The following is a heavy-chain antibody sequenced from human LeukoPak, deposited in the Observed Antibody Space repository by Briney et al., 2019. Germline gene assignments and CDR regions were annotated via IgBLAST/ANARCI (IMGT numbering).Heavy chain of an antibody. CDR1: GGTFSSYS. D-gene: IGHD3-16*01. CDR2: IIPSVGIP. CDR3: ARGGRAPVTRMDI. V-gene: IGHV1-69*02. Sequence: APVKVSCKASGGTFSSYSFTWVRQAPGQGLEWMGRIIPSVGIPKYAPKFQGRVTITADKSTSTAYLEFSSLRSEDSAIYFCARGGRAPVTRMDIWGQGTTVTVSS. J-gene: IGHJ6*02.